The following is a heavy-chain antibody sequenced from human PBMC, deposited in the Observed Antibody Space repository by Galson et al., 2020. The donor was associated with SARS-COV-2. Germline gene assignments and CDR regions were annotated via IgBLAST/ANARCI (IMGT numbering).Heavy chain of an antibody. CDR3: ARGLYYYDSSGYYQPDYYFDY. J-gene: IGHJ4*02. CDR1: GYTFTSYG. V-gene: IGHV1-18*01. CDR2: ISAYNGNT. Sequence: ASVKVSCKASGYTFTSYGISWVRQAPGQGLEWMGWISAYNGNTNYAQKLQGRVTMTTDTSTSTAYMELRSLRSDDTAVYYCARGLYYYDSSGYYQPDYYFDYWGQGTLVTVSS. D-gene: IGHD3-22*01.